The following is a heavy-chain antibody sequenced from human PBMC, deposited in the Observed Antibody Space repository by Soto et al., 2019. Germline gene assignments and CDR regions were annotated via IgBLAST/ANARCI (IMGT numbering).Heavy chain of an antibody. CDR1: GFTFSSYG. V-gene: IGHV3-30*18. CDR2: ISYDRSNK. J-gene: IGHJ3*02. CDR3: AKGDCGGNCFAFDI. Sequence: GGSLRLSCAASGFTFSSYGMHWVRQAPGKGLEWVAVISYDRSNKYYADSVKGRFTISRDNSKNTLYLQMNSLRAEDTAVYYCAKGDCGGNCFAFDIWGQGTMVTVSS. D-gene: IGHD2-21*02.